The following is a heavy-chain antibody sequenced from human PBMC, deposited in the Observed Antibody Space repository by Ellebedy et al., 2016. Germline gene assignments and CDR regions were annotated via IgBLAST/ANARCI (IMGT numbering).Heavy chain of an antibody. J-gene: IGHJ4*02. D-gene: IGHD6-19*01. CDR3: ARLYSSSGWYVEDY. CDR1: GFTFSSYS. CDR2: ISSSSSTI. Sequence: GESLKISCAASGFTFSSYSMNWVRQAPGKGLEWVSYISSSSSTIYYADSVKGRFTISRDNAKNSLYLQMNSLRAEDTAVYYCARLYSSSGWYVEDYWGQGTLVTVSS. V-gene: IGHV3-48*01.